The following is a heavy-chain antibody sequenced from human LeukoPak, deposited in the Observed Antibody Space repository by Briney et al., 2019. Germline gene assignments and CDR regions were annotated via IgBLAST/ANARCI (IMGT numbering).Heavy chain of an antibody. Sequence: PSETLSLTCTVSGGSISSSSYYWSWIRQPPGKGLEWIGYIYYSGTTNYNPSLKSRVTISVDTSKNQFSLKLSSVTAADTAVYYCTRGTLGDYWGQGTLVTVSS. CDR2: IYYSGTT. V-gene: IGHV4-61*01. J-gene: IGHJ4*02. CDR1: GGSISSSSYY. D-gene: IGHD1-7*01. CDR3: TRGTLGDY.